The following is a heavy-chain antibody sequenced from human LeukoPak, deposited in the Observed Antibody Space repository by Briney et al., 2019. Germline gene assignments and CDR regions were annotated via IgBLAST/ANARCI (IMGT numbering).Heavy chain of an antibody. J-gene: IGHJ4*02. Sequence: SVKVSCKASGGTFSNYAISWVRQAPGQGLEWMGGIIPIFGTANYAQKFQGRVTITTDESTTTAYMELSSLRSEDTAVYYCARGSTIFGVVTHPSFDYWGQGTLVTVSS. CDR3: ARGSTIFGVVTHPSFDY. CDR1: GGTFSNYA. D-gene: IGHD3-3*01. CDR2: IIPIFGTA. V-gene: IGHV1-69*05.